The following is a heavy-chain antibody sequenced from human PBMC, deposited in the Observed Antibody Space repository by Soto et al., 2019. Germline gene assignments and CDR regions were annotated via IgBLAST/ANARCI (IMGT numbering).Heavy chain of an antibody. D-gene: IGHD3-3*01. J-gene: IGHJ4*02. CDR1: GFTFSSYA. V-gene: IGHV3-23*01. CDR2: ISGSGGST. CDR3: AKASGLPEINLEWLALRFYYFDY. Sequence: GGSLRLSCAASGFTFSSYAMSWVRQAPGKGLEWVSAISGSGGSTYYADSVKGRFTISRDNSKNTLYLQMNSLRAEDTAVYYCAKASGLPEINLEWLALRFYYFDYWGQGTLVTVSS.